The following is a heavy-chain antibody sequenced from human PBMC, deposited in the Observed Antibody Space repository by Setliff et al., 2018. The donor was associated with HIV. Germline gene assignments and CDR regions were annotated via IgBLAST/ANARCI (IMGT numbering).Heavy chain of an antibody. J-gene: IGHJ4*02. Sequence: GGSLRLSCAASGFTFSSYSMNWVRQAPGKGLEWVSYISSNSYNRYYADSVKGRFTISRDNAKNSLYLQMNSLRAEDTAVYYCARAPGDILTAYFGGLDYWGQGALVTVSS. CDR2: ISSNSYNR. CDR1: GFTFSSYS. D-gene: IGHD3-9*01. V-gene: IGHV3-48*01. CDR3: ARAPGDILTAYFGGLDY.